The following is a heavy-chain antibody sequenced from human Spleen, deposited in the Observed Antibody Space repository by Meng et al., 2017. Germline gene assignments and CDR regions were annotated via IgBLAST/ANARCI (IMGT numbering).Heavy chain of an antibody. CDR2: INLDGSDK. CDR1: GFSFTSYH. CDR3: ARDPNHGDPGVRDF. V-gene: IGHV3-7*01. D-gene: IGHD4-17*01. J-gene: IGHJ4*02. Sequence: GVLKISCVASGFSFTSYHMTWVRQAPGKGLEWVANINLDGSDKAYADSVKGRFTISRDNSQNSLYLQINSLRAEDTAVYYCARDPNHGDPGVRDFWGQGTLVTVSS.